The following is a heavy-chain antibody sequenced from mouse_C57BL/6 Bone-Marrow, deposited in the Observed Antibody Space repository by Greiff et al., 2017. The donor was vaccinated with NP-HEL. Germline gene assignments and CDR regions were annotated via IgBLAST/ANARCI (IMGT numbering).Heavy chain of an antibody. CDR2: IHPNSGST. CDR3: AREGHYYDSSAWFAY. CDR1: GYTFTSYW. V-gene: IGHV1-64*01. D-gene: IGHD1-1*01. J-gene: IGHJ3*01. Sequence: QVQLQQPGAELVKPGASVKLSCKASGYTFTSYWMHWVKQRPGQGLEWIGVIHPNSGSTNYNEKFKSKATLTVDKSSSTAYMQLSSLTSEDSAVYYCAREGHYYDSSAWFAYWGQGTLVTVSA.